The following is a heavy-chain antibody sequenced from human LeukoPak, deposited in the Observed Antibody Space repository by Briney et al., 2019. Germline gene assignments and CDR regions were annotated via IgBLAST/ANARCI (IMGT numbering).Heavy chain of an antibody. CDR1: EFTFSSYA. CDR2: ISGSGGST. J-gene: IGHJ4*02. D-gene: IGHD5-18*01. V-gene: IGHV3-23*01. Sequence: GVLTLSCAASEFTFSSYAMSWDRQAPGKGLEWVSAISGSGGSTYYADSVKGRFTISRDNSKNTLYLQMNSLRAEDTAVYYCAKAIRGYSYGLDYFDYWGQGTLVTVSS. CDR3: AKAIRGYSYGLDYFDY.